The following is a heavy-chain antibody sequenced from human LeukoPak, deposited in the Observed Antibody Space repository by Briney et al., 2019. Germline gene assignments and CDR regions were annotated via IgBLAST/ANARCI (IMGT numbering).Heavy chain of an antibody. CDR1: GYTFTSYG. Sequence: ASVNVSCKASGYTFTSYGISWVRQAPGQGLEWMGWISAYNGNTNYAQKLQGRVTMTTDTSTSTAYMELRSLRSDDTAVYYCATQVVPAAISGGSAFDIWGQGTMVTVSS. CDR2: ISAYNGNT. V-gene: IGHV1-18*01. CDR3: ATQVVPAAISGGSAFDI. D-gene: IGHD2-2*01. J-gene: IGHJ3*02.